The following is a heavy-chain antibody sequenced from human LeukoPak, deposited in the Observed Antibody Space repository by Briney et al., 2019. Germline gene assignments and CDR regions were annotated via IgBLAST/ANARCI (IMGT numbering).Heavy chain of an antibody. Sequence: GGSLRLSCAASGFTFSNYAERGFREARGNGRAWVSGVSTRGSEYYADSVKGRFTISRDNSKHTLFLQMSSLRVEDTAVYFCAKGQYAVGTTADFASWGQGTLVTVSS. D-gene: IGHD1-26*01. CDR2: VSTRGSE. J-gene: IGHJ4*02. V-gene: IGHV3-23*01. CDR3: AKGQYAVGTTADFAS. CDR1: GFTFSNYA.